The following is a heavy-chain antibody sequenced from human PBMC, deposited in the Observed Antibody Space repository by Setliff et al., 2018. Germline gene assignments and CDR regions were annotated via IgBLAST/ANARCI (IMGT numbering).Heavy chain of an antibody. CDR2: INPSGGST. J-gene: IGHJ6*02. CDR3: AGGSYSDYYGMDV. D-gene: IGHD1-26*01. CDR1: GYTFTSYY. V-gene: IGHV1-46*01. Sequence: ASVKVSCKASGYTFTSYYMHWVRQAPGQGLEWMGIINPSGGSTSYAQKFQGRVTITTDESTSTAYMELSSLRSEDTAVYYCAGGSYSDYYGMDVWGQGTTVTVSS.